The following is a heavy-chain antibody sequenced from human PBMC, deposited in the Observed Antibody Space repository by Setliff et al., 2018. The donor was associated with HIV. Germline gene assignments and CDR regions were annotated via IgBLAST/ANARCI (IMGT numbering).Heavy chain of an antibody. CDR2: INHSGVT. J-gene: IGHJ4*02. D-gene: IGHD3-10*01. Sequence: SETLSLTCAVYGPSFTGYYWNWIRQLPGKAFEWIGEINHSGVTYYNPSFKSRVNISLDLSKNQFSLRLTGLSGADTATYFCAAKPMIRGRPFAFWGQPTLVTVYS. CDR1: GPSFTGYY. CDR3: AAKPMIRGRPFAF. V-gene: IGHV4-34*01.